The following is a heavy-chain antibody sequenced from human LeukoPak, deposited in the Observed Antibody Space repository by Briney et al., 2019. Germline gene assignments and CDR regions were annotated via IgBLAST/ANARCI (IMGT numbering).Heavy chain of an antibody. CDR1: GFTFSSYS. V-gene: IGHV3-21*01. D-gene: IGHD2-2*01. CDR3: TRVIPASPGAFDI. Sequence: GGSLRLSCAASGFTFSSYSINWVRQAPGEGLEWVSSLSYGSRFIYYADSVKGRFTISRDNARNSLYLQMNSLRAEDTAVYHCTRVIPASPGAFDIWGQGTMVTVSS. CDR2: LSYGSRFI. J-gene: IGHJ3*02.